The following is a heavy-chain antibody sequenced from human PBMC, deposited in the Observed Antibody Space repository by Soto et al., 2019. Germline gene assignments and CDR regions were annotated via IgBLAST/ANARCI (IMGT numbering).Heavy chain of an antibody. Sequence: VQLVESGGGVVQPGRSLRLSCAASGFTFSDYAMHWVRQAPGKGLEWVAVVSHDGRNTHYAESVKGRFTISRDSSKNTVSLEMPSLRAEDTAVYYCARGGRQWLVTSDFNYWGQGALVTVSS. CDR2: VSHDGRNT. D-gene: IGHD6-19*01. J-gene: IGHJ4*02. V-gene: IGHV3-30*03. CDR3: ARGGRQWLVTSDFNY. CDR1: GFTFSDYA.